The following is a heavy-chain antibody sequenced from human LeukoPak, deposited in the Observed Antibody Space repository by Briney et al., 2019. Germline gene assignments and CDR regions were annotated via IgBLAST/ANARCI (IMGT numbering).Heavy chain of an antibody. CDR3: ARSRGGSYGALDY. CDR1: GGSFSGYY. D-gene: IGHD1-26*01. J-gene: IGHJ4*02. V-gene: IGHV4-34*01. Sequence: SETLSLTCAVCGGSFSGYYWSWIRQPPGKGLEWIGEINHSGSTNYNPSLKSRVTISVDTSKNQFSLKLSSVTAADTAVYYRARSRGGSYGALDYWGQGTLVTVSS. CDR2: INHSGST.